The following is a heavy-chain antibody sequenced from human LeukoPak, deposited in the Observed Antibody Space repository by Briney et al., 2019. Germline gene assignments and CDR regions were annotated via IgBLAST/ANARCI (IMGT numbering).Heavy chain of an antibody. J-gene: IGHJ4*02. Sequence: ASVKVSCKASGYTFTSYYMHWVRQAPGQGLEWMGIINPSGGSTCYAQKFQGRDTMTRDTSTSTVYMELSSLRSEDTAVYYCARVGGTGFDYWGQGTLVTVSS. CDR3: ARVGGTGFDY. CDR2: INPSGGST. CDR1: GYTFTSYY. V-gene: IGHV1-46*01. D-gene: IGHD1/OR15-1a*01.